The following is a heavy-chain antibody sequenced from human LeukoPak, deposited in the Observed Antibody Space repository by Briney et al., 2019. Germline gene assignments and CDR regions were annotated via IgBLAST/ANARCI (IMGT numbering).Heavy chain of an antibody. CDR3: TSDTFGEHDH. J-gene: IGHJ4*02. V-gene: IGHV3-74*01. D-gene: IGHD3-10*01. CDR2: ITPDGSTT. Sequence: GGSLRLSCAASGFTFSSYWMHWVRQAPGKGLVWVSRITPDGSTTTYADSVKGRFAISRDNAKNTRFLQMNNLRAEDTALYYCTSDTFGEHDHWGQGTLVSVSS. CDR1: GFTFSSYW.